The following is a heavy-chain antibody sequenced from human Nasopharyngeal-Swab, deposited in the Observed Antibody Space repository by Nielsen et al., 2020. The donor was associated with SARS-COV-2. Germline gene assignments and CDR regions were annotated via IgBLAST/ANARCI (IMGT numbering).Heavy chain of an antibody. D-gene: IGHD2-21*02. CDR2: IYYSGST. CDR3: ARGRAYCGGDCYSRFDY. V-gene: IGHV4-61*01. J-gene: IGHJ4*02. CDR1: GGSVSSGSYY. Sequence: SETLSLTCIVSGGSVSSGSYYWSWIRQPPGKGLEWIGYIYYSGSTNYNPSLKSRVTISVDTSKNQFSLKLSSVTAADTAVYYCARGRAYCGGDCYSRFDYWGQGTLVTVSS.